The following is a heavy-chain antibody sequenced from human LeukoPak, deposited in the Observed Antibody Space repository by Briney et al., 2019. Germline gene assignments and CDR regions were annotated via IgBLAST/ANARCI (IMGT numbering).Heavy chain of an antibody. J-gene: IGHJ5*02. CDR1: GGSISSGGYY. Sequence: SETLSLTCTVSGGSISSGGYYWSWIRQHPGKGLEWIGYIYYSGSTYYNPSLKSRVTISVDTSKNQFSLKRSPVTAADTAVYYCASANRGYYYDSSGYSWGQGTLVTVSS. V-gene: IGHV4-31*03. CDR3: ASANRGYYYDSSGYS. CDR2: IYYSGST. D-gene: IGHD3-22*01.